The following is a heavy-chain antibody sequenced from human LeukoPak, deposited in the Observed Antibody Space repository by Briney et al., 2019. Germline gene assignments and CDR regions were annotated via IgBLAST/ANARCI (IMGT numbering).Heavy chain of an antibody. CDR1: GFTFSSYW. CDR2: IKQDGSKK. Sequence: GGSLRLSCAASGFTFSSYWMTWVRQAPGRGLEWVANIKQDGSKKYYVDSVKGRFTISRDSAKNSLYLQMNSLRAEDTAVYYCARISSSYYYFDYWGQGTLVTVSS. J-gene: IGHJ4*02. V-gene: IGHV3-7*01. CDR3: ARISSSYYYFDY. D-gene: IGHD6-13*01.